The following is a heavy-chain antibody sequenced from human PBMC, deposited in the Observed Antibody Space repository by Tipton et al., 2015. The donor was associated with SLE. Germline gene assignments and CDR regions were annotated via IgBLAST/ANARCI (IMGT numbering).Heavy chain of an antibody. J-gene: IGHJ2*01. CDR2: ISWNGDDI. CDR1: GFTFHDYG. V-gene: IGHV3-9*01. CDR3: ARESGIAAAGLYWYFDL. D-gene: IGHD6-13*01. Sequence: SLRLSCAASGFTFHDYGMHWVRQPPGKGLEWVSGISWNGDDIGYADSVKGRFTISRDNAKNSLFLQMNSLRAEDTAVYYCARESGIAAAGLYWYFDLWGRGTLVTVSS.